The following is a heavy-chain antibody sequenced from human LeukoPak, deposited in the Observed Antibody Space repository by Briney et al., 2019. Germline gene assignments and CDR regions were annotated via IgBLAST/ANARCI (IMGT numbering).Heavy chain of an antibody. CDR2: MNPNSGNT. D-gene: IGHD3-22*01. V-gene: IGHV1-8*01. J-gene: IGHJ3*02. Sequence: ASVTVSCKASGYTFTSYDINWVRQTTGQGLAWMGWMNPNSGNTDYAQKFQGRVTMTRNTSISTAYMELSSLRSEDTAVYYCWCGSYYYDSRSQDDAFDIWGQGTMVTVSS. CDR3: WCGSYYYDSRSQDDAFDI. CDR1: GYTFTSYD.